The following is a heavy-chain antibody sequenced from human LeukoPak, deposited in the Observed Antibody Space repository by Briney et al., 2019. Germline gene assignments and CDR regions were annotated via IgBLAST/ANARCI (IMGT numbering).Heavy chain of an antibody. D-gene: IGHD1-14*01. J-gene: IGHJ4*02. CDR2: ISGSGDTT. CDR3: ARERPDSRNLDS. Sequence: GGSLRLSCAASGFTFSSYGMSWVRQAPGKGLEWVSAISGSGDTTYYADSVKGRFIISRDDSKNTLSLQMNDLRVEDTAVYYCARERPDSRNLDSWGRGALVTVSS. V-gene: IGHV3-23*01. CDR1: GFTFSSYG.